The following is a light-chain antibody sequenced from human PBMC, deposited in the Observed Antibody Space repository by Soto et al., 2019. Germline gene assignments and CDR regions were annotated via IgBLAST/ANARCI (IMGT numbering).Light chain of an antibody. CDR1: SNDVGDYNF. CDR2: DVT. Sequence: QSALTQPRSVSGSPGQSVNISCNGTSNDVGDYNFVSWYQQNPGMAPKLMIYDVTKRPSGVPDRFSGSKSGNTASLTISGLQAEDEADYYCCSYAGTYTYVVFGGGTKVTVL. V-gene: IGLV2-11*01. J-gene: IGLJ2*01. CDR3: CSYAGTYTYVV.